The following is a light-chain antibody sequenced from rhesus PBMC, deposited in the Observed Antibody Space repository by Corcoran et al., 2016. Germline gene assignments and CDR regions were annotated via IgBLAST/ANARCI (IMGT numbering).Light chain of an antibody. CDR3: QQYDDLPFT. V-gene: IGKV1-19*01. CDR1: QGISSC. J-gene: IGKJ3*01. CDR2: AAS. Sequence: DIQMTQSPSSLSASVGDKVTITCHASQGISSCLAWYQQKPGRAPKPLIYAASSLQSGVPSRFSGSGSGTDYTLTISSLQPEDFSTYCCQQYDDLPFTFGPGTKLDI.